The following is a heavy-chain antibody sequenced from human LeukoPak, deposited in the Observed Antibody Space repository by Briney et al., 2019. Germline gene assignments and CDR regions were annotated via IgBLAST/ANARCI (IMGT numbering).Heavy chain of an antibody. CDR3: ARHEYSGSYYGLSWFDP. CDR2: IYYSGST. V-gene: IGHV4-39*01. D-gene: IGHD1-26*01. Sequence: SETLSLTCTVSGGSISSSGYYWGWIRQPPGKGLEWIASIYYSGSTYYNPSLKSRVTITVDTSKNQLSLKLSSLTAADTAVYYCARHEYSGSYYGLSWFDPWGQGTLVTVSS. CDR1: GGSISSSGYY. J-gene: IGHJ5*02.